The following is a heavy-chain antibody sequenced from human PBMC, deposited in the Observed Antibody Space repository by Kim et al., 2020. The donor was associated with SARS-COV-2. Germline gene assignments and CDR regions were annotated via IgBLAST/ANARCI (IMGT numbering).Heavy chain of an antibody. Sequence: SETLSLTCTVSGGSISSRSYYWGWIRQPPGKGLEWIGTVYYGGTTYYNPSLKSRVTISVDTSKNHFSLKLSSVTAADTAVYYCARVYGSGSYHLYYFDYWGQVTLVTVSS. CDR2: VYYGGTT. CDR1: GGSISSRSYY. D-gene: IGHD3-10*01. J-gene: IGHJ4*02. CDR3: ARVYGSGSYHLYYFDY. V-gene: IGHV4-39*02.